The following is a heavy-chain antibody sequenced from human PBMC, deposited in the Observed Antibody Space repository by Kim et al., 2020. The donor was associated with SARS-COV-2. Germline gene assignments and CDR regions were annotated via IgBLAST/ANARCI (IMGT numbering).Heavy chain of an antibody. V-gene: IGHV4-31*02. CDR1: GASIARGGFY. CDR2: IYYDGEV. D-gene: IGHD1-26*01. J-gene: IGHJ1*01. Sequence: SETLSLTCAVSGASIARGGFYWGWVRQSPGTGLEWIGYIYYDGEVFYNPSLTSRLTVSSDKSQNQFFLRLTAVTAADTALYFCARFRVGASSPIYHWGRG. CDR3: ARFRVGASSPIYH.